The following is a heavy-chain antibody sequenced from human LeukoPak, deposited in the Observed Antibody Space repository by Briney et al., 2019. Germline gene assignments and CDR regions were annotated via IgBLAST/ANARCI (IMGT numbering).Heavy chain of an antibody. D-gene: IGHD3-10*01. Sequence: ASVKVSCKVSGYTFTDYYMHWVQQAPGKGLEWMGLVDPEDGETIYAEKFQGRVTITADTSTDTAYMELSSLRSEETAVYYCATQGYKGLRAVYWGQRTLVTVSS. J-gene: IGHJ4*02. CDR3: ATQGYKGLRAVY. CDR1: GYTFTDYY. CDR2: VDPEDGET. V-gene: IGHV1-69-2*01.